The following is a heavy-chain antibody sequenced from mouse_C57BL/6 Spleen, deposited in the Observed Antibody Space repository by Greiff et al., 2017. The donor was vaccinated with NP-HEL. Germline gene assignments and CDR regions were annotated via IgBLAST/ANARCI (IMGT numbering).Heavy chain of an antibody. V-gene: IGHV14-4*01. J-gene: IGHJ3*01. D-gene: IGHD2-14*01. Sequence: EVKLKQSGAELVRPGASVKLSCTASGFNIKDDYMHWVKQRPEQGLEWIGWIDPENGDTEYASKFQGKATITADTSSNTAYLPLSSLTSEDTAVYDCTPSIGGFAYWGQGTLVTVSA. CDR1: GFNIKDDY. CDR2: IDPENGDT. CDR3: TPSIGGFAY.